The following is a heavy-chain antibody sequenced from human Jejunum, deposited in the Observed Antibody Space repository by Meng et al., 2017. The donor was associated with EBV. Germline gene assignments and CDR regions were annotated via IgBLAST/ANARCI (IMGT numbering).Heavy chain of an antibody. CDR2: LYYAGKA. Sequence: VKLQESGPGLVKPSETLSLTCSVSGDSVTGYNYWTWIRQPPGKGLEWIGNLYYAGKAIYKPSLQSRVTISVDTSKNQISLKVTSVTAADTAIYYCARGRGYDYGDSWGQGTLVTVSS. D-gene: IGHD5-12*01. CDR3: ARGRGYDYGDS. J-gene: IGHJ5*02. V-gene: IGHV4-61*01. CDR1: GDSVTGYNY.